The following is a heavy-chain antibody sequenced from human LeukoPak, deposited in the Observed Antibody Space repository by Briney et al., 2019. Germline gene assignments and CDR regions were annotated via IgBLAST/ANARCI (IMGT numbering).Heavy chain of an antibody. V-gene: IGHV1-46*01. CDR3: AAVGDIVATTETPNY. Sequence: GASVKVSCKASGYTFTSYYMHWVRQAPGQGLEWMGIINPSGGSTNYAQKFQERVTITRDMSTSTAYMELSSLRSEDTAVYYCAAVGDIVATTETPNYWGQGTLVTVSS. CDR1: GYTFTSYY. CDR2: INPSGGST. J-gene: IGHJ4*02. D-gene: IGHD5-12*01.